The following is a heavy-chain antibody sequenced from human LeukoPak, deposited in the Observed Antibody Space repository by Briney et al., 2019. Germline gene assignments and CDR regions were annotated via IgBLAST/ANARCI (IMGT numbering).Heavy chain of an antibody. V-gene: IGHV1-8*03. Sequence: ASVKVSCKASGYTFTSCDINWVRQATGQGLEWMGWMNPNSGDTGYAQNFQGRITITRDTSISTAYMELSSLRSEDTAVYYCARGVDYYYMDVWGKGTTVTVSS. CDR1: GYTFTSCD. CDR3: ARGVDYYYMDV. J-gene: IGHJ6*03. CDR2: MNPNSGDT.